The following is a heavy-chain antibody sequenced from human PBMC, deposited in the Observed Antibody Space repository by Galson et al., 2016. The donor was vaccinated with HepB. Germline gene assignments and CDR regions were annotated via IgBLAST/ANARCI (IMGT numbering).Heavy chain of an antibody. CDR3: VQGSTAPAV. CDR1: GFTFRDYG. Sequence: SLRLSCAASGFTFRDYGMTWVRQAPGKGLEVVSSISRRGDSRDYADSVKGRFTISRDNSKNTLALQMNSLTADDPAIYYCVQGSTAPAVWGQGTTVTVSS. CDR2: ISRRGDSR. J-gene: IGHJ6*02. V-gene: IGHV3-23*01. D-gene: IGHD2-2*01.